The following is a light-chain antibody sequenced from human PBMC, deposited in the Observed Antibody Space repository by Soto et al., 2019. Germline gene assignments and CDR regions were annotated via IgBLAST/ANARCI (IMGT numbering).Light chain of an antibody. J-gene: IGKJ1*01. CDR1: QSISNY. CDR3: QQYHNWPPRT. CDR2: GAS. V-gene: IGKV3-15*01. Sequence: EIVITQSPATRSMSPGERATLSCRASQSISNYLAWYQQKPGQAPRLLIYGASTRAIGIPARFSGSGSGTEFTLSISSLQSEDFAVYYCQQYHNWPPRTFGQGTKVDIK.